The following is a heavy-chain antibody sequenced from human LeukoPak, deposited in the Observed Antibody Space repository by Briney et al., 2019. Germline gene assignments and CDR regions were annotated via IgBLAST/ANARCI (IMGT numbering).Heavy chain of an antibody. CDR2: ISHSGNSK. Sequence: GGSLRLSRVASGFTFSTFAMTWVRQAPGKGLEWISYISHSGNSKFYADSVKGRFTISRDNARNSSYLQMGSLRADDTAIYYCARSKRGALAYWGQGILVTVSS. CDR1: GFTFSTFA. J-gene: IGHJ4*02. D-gene: IGHD1-26*01. CDR3: ARSKRGALAY. V-gene: IGHV3-48*01.